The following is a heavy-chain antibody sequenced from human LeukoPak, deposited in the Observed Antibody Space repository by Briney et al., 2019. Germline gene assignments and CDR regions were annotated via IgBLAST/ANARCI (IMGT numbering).Heavy chain of an antibody. J-gene: IGHJ4*02. Sequence: GSLGLSCAGSGFTFSSYAMGWVRQAPGKGLEWVSAISGSGDSTYYADSVKGRFTISRDNSKNTLYLQMNSLRAEDTAVYYCAKCIALAPFDYWGQGTLVAVSS. D-gene: IGHD6-13*01. CDR2: ISGSGDST. CDR1: GFTFSSYA. CDR3: AKCIALAPFDY. V-gene: IGHV3-23*01.